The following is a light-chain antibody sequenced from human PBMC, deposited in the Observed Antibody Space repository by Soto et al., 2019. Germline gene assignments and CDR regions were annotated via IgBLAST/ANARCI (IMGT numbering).Light chain of an antibody. V-gene: IGKV3-20*01. CDR1: QSVSSSY. CDR3: QQYGGSPLYT. CDR2: GAS. Sequence: EIVLTQSPGTLSLSPGERATLSCRASQSVSSSYLAWYQQKLGQAPRLLIYGASSRATGIPDRFSGSGSGTDFTLTISRLEPEDFAVYYCQQYGGSPLYTFGQGTKVDIK. J-gene: IGKJ2*01.